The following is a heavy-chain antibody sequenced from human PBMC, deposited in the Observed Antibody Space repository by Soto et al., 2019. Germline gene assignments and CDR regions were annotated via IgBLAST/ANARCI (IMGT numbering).Heavy chain of an antibody. CDR2: IYYSGST. D-gene: IGHD3-9*01. J-gene: IGHJ5*02. V-gene: IGHV4-59*01. CDR3: ARGPSGRYFDWPYLGWFDP. CDR1: GGSISSYY. Sequence: SETLSLTCTVSGGSISSYYWSWIRQPPGEGLEWIGYIYYSGSTNYNPSLKSRVTISVDTSKNQFSLKLSSVTAADTAVYYCARGPSGRYFDWPYLGWFDPWGQGTLVTVSS.